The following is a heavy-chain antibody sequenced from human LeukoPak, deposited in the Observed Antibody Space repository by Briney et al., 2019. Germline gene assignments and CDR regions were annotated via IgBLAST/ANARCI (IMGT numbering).Heavy chain of an antibody. J-gene: IGHJ6*02. V-gene: IGHV5-51*01. CDR2: IYPGDSDT. CDR3: ARSYSSTPEGMDV. CDR1: GYSFTSYW. Sequence: GEYLKISCKGSGYSFTSYWIGWVRQLPEKGLEWMGIIYPGDSDTRYSPSFQGQVTISADKSISTAYLQWSSLKASDTAMYYCARSYSSTPEGMDVWGQGTTVTVSS. D-gene: IGHD6-13*01.